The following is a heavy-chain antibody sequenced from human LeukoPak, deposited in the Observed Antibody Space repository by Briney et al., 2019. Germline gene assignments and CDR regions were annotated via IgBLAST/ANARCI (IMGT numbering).Heavy chain of an antibody. Sequence: GGSLRLSCAASGFTFSSYAMHRVRQAPGKGLEWVAVISYDGSNKYYADSVKGRFTISRDNSKNTLYLQMNSLRAEDTAVYYCARLSIAARPWGMDVWGKGTTVTVSS. CDR3: ARLSIAARPWGMDV. V-gene: IGHV3-30*04. CDR2: ISYDGSNK. J-gene: IGHJ6*04. D-gene: IGHD6-6*01. CDR1: GFTFSSYA.